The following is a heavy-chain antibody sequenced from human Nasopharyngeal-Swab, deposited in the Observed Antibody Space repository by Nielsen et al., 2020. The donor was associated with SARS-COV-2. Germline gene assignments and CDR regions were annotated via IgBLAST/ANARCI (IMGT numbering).Heavy chain of an antibody. Sequence: GGSLRLSCVASEFTISSFSMTWVRQAPGKGLEWVADINEDGSDKYYVDSVKGRFTIPRDNAKNSLFLQLNGLRAEDSAVYYCAASRGTAVDYFDYWGQGTLVTVSS. CDR1: EFTISSFS. V-gene: IGHV3-7*01. D-gene: IGHD3-16*01. J-gene: IGHJ4*02. CDR2: INEDGSDK. CDR3: AASRGTAVDYFDY.